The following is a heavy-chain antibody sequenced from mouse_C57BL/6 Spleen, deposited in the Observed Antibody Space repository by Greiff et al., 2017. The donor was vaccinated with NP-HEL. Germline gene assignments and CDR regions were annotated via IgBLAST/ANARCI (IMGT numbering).Heavy chain of an antibody. D-gene: IGHD1-1*01. J-gene: IGHJ4*01. CDR2: IYPGDGDT. Sequence: VQLQQSGPELVKPGASVKISCKASGYAFSSSWMNWVKQRPGKGLEWIGRIYPGDGDTNYNGKFKGKATLTADKSSSTAYMQLSSRTSEDSAVYFGARWVYYGSSYAMDYWGQGTSVTVSS. CDR3: ARWVYYGSSYAMDY. CDR1: GYAFSSSW. V-gene: IGHV1-82*01.